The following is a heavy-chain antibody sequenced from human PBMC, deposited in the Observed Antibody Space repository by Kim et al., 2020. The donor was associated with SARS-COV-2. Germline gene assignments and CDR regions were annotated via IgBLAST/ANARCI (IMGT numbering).Heavy chain of an antibody. V-gene: IGHV6-1*01. D-gene: IGHD5-12*01. CDR3: AKGWLKGGFDY. Sequence: SQTLSLTCAIFGDSVSTDIGWSWIRQSPSRGLEWLGRTYYRSKWNKDYAVSVESRITINSDTSKNQFSLQLHSVTAEDTAVYYCAKGWLKGGFDYWGQGILVTVSS. CDR1: GDSVSTDIG. J-gene: IGHJ4*02. CDR2: TYYRSKWNK.